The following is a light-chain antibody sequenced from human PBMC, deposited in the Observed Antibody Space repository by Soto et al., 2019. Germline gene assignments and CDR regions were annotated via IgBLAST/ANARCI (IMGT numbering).Light chain of an antibody. CDR3: RSSTSITTLAV. V-gene: IGLV2-14*01. CDR1: ISDVGGYNY. CDR2: EVS. Sequence: QSPLTLPACVSGSPGRSITISCTGTISDVGGYNYVSWYQQHPGKAPKLIIFEVSNRPSGVSNRFSGSKSGNTASLTISGLQAEDEADYYCRSSTSITTLAVFGTGTKVTVL. J-gene: IGLJ1*01.